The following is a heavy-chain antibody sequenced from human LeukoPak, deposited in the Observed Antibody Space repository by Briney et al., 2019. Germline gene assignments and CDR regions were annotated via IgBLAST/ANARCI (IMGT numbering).Heavy chain of an antibody. J-gene: IGHJ5*02. V-gene: IGHV3-15*01. CDR1: KFTLRDAW. Sequence: PGGSLRLSCVGSKFTLRDAWMSWVRHAPGKGLEWVGRFKSKVDGETTDYASYVKGRFTVSTDDSKNMVFLQMNSLQTEDTAVYFFATHDNVLTGYYRADWFDLWGQGTLVTVSS. D-gene: IGHD3-9*01. CDR2: FKSKVDGETT. CDR3: ATHDNVLTGYYRADWFDL.